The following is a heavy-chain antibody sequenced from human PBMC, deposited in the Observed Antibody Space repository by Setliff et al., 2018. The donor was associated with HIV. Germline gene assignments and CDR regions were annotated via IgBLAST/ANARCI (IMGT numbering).Heavy chain of an antibody. J-gene: IGHJ6*03. CDR1: GYSISSGYY. CDR3: ARDRVGGNYYYMDV. CDR2: IYYSGST. V-gene: IGHV4-61*01. Sequence: PSETLSLTCAVSGYSISSGYYWGWIRQPPGKGLEWSGYIYYSGSTNYNPSLKSRVTTSVDTSKNQFSLKLSSVTAADTAVYYCARDRVGGNYYYMDVWGKGTTVTVSS. D-gene: IGHD1-26*01.